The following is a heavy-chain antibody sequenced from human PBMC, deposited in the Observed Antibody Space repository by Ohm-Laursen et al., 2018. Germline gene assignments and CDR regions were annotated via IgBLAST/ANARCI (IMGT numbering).Heavy chain of an antibody. V-gene: IGHV3-9*01. CDR1: GFTFGDYG. J-gene: IGHJ1*01. CDR3: AKDRGSGWYGEYFQH. D-gene: IGHD6-19*01. CDR2: ITWDSGSI. Sequence: SLRLSCAASGFTFGDYGLHWVRQAPGKGLEWVSSITWDSGSIGYADSVEGRFTVSRDNARNSLYLQMNSLRSEDTAVYFCAKDRGSGWYGEYFQHWGQGTLVTVSS.